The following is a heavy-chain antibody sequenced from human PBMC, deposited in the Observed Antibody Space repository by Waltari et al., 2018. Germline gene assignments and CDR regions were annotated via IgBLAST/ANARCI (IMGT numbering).Heavy chain of an antibody. CDR2: ISSNGNTK. CDR1: GFTFTTYS. V-gene: IGHV3-30*16. Sequence: EQLVESGGGVVPPGQPLPLSCAASGFTFTTYSLHWVRQAPGRGLQWVAVISSNGNTKYYADAVKGRFTISRDNSRNILHLQMNSLRPEDTAVYFCARVWRDFFYYSMDVWGQGTTVTVSS. CDR3: ARVWRDFFYYSMDV. J-gene: IGHJ6*03.